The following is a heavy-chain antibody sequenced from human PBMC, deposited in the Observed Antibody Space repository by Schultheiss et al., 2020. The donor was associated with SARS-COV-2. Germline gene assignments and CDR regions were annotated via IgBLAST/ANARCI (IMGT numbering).Heavy chain of an antibody. CDR1: GGSISTYY. CDR3: ARGIPAAMYYYYYYMDV. J-gene: IGHJ6*03. CDR2: IYYSGST. D-gene: IGHD2-2*01. Sequence: SQTLSLTCTVPGGSISTYYWSWIRQPPGKGLEWIGYIYYSGSTKHNPSLKSRVTISVDTSKNQFSLKLSSVTAADTAVYYCARGIPAAMYYYYYYMDVWGKGTTVTVSS. V-gene: IGHV4-59*01.